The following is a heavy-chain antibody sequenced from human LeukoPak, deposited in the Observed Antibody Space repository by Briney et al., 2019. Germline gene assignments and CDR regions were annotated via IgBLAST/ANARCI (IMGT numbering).Heavy chain of an antibody. Sequence: KPSETLSLTCTVSGGSISSYYWSWIRQPPGKGLXXXGYIYYSGSTNYNPSLKSRVTISVDTSKNQFSLKLSSVTAADTAVYYCARDLNIPGAFDIWGQGTMVTVSS. V-gene: IGHV4-59*01. D-gene: IGHD2/OR15-2a*01. CDR1: GGSISSYY. J-gene: IGHJ3*02. CDR3: ARDLNIPGAFDI. CDR2: IYYSGST.